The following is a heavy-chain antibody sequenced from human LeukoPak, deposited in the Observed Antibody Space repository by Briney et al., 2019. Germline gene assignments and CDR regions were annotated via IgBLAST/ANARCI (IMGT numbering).Heavy chain of an antibody. D-gene: IGHD3-3*01. CDR3: AREGGFYRPLDY. CDR2: VHLDGRT. CDR1: GGSVTSTNW. Sequence: SGTLSLTCAVSGGSVTSTNWWTWVRQPPGKGLEWIGEVHLDGRTNYNPSLTGRLTLSVDLYENHISLKLTSVTAADTAVYYCAREGGFYRPLDYLGQGTLVTVSA. J-gene: IGHJ4*02. V-gene: IGHV4-4*02.